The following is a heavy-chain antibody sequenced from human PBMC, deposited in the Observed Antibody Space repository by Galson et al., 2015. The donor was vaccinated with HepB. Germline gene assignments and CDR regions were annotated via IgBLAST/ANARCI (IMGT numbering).Heavy chain of an antibody. D-gene: IGHD2/OR15-2a*01. Sequence: SLRLSCAASGFTFSSYGMHWVRQAPGKGLEWVAVISYDGSNKYYADSMKGRFTISRDNSKNTLYLQMNSLRAEDTAVYYCAKGEYTDYYYYYGMDVWGQGTTVTVSS. CDR3: AKGEYTDYYYYYGMDV. CDR1: GFTFSSYG. V-gene: IGHV3-30*18. J-gene: IGHJ6*02. CDR2: ISYDGSNK.